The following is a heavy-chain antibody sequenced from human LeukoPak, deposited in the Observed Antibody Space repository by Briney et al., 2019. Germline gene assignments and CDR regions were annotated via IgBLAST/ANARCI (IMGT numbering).Heavy chain of an antibody. CDR2: IYYSGST. J-gene: IGHJ4*02. D-gene: IGHD6-19*01. V-gene: IGHV4-59*01. Sequence: SETLSLTCTVSGGSISSYYWSWIRQPPGKGLEWIGYIYYSGSTNYNPSLKSRVTISVDTSKNQFSLKLSSVTAADTAVYYCARHSSGWYPVFDYWGQGTLVTVSS. CDR1: GGSISSYY. CDR3: ARHSSGWYPVFDY.